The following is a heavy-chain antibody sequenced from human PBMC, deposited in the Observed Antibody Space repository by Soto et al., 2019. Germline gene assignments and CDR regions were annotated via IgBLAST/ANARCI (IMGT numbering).Heavy chain of an antibody. CDR1: GFTFSSYS. D-gene: IGHD3-3*02. CDR2: ISSSSSTI. Sequence: GGSLRLSCAASGFTFSSYSMNWVRQAPGKGLEWVSYISSSSSTIYYADSVKGRFTISRDNAKNSLYLQMNSLRAEDTAVYYCARDRKGRISANWFYPWGQGTLVTVS. J-gene: IGHJ5*02. V-gene: IGHV3-48*01. CDR3: ARDRKGRISANWFYP.